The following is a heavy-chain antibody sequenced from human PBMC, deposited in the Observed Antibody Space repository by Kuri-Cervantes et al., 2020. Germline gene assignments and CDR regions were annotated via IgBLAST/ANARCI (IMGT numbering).Heavy chain of an antibody. CDR2: IYYSGST. J-gene: IGHJ5*02. V-gene: IGHV4-38-2*01. Sequence: SETLSLTCAVSGYSISSGYYWGWIRQPPGKGLEWIGSIYYSGSTYYSPSLKSRVTISVDTSKNQFSLMLSSVTAADTAIYYCVAEGGMVVAATPGWFDPWGQGILVTVSS. CDR1: GYSISSGYY. D-gene: IGHD2-15*01. CDR3: VAEGGMVVAATPGWFDP.